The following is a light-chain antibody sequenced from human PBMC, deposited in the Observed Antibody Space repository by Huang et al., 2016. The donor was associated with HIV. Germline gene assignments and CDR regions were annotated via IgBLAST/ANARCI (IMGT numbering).Light chain of an antibody. J-gene: IGKJ4*01. V-gene: IGKV1-6*01. CDR2: AAS. CDR1: QGIRND. CDR3: LQDYNYPVT. Sequence: AIQMTQSPSSLSASVGDRVTITCRASQGIRNDLGWYQQKPGKAPKLLIDAASSFQSGVPSRFSGSGSGTDFTLTISSLQPEDFATYYCLQDYNYPVTFGGGTKVEIK.